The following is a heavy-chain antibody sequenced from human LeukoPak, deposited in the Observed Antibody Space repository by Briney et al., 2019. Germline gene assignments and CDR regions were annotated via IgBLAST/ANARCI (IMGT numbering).Heavy chain of an antibody. CDR3: ARKASWGYYYYMDV. Sequence: PSETLSLTCTVSGGSISSYSWIWIRQPPGKGPEWIGYIYYSGSTSYNSSLKSRVTISVDTSKNQFSLKLSSATAADTAVYYCARKASWGYYYYMDVWGKGTTVTVSS. CDR1: GGSISSYS. V-gene: IGHV4-59*01. CDR2: IYYSGST. J-gene: IGHJ6*03. D-gene: IGHD7-27*01.